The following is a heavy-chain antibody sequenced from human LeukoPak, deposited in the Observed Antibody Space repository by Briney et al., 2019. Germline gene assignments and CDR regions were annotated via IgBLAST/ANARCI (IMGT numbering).Heavy chain of an antibody. CDR2: IKQDGSEK. Sequence: AGGSLRLSCAASGFTFSSYWMSWVRQAPGKGLEWVANIKQDGSEKYYVDSVKGRFTISRDNAKNSLYLQTNSLRAEDTAVYYCARTCYDILTGYNPYFDYWGQGILVTVSS. V-gene: IGHV3-7*01. CDR1: GFTFSSYW. CDR3: ARTCYDILTGYNPYFDY. D-gene: IGHD3-9*01. J-gene: IGHJ4*02.